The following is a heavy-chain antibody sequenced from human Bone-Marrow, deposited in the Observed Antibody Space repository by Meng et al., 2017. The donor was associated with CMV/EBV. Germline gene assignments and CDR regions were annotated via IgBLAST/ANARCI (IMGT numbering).Heavy chain of an antibody. D-gene: IGHD6-6*01. CDR2: INPNSGGT. Sequence: QVQLVQSGAELRKPVASVKVSCKASGDTFTGYYMHWVRQAPGQGLEWMGWINPNSGGTNYAQKFQGRVTMTRDTSISTAYMELSRLRSDDTAVYYCARGVIAARLRTVFDPWGQGTLVTVSS. V-gene: IGHV1-2*02. CDR3: ARGVIAARLRTVFDP. J-gene: IGHJ5*02. CDR1: GDTFTGYY.